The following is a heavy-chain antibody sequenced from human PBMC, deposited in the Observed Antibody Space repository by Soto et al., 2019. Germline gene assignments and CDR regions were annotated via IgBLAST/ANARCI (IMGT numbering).Heavy chain of an antibody. Sequence: PSEPLCLTCTVSGGSISSSGYYWGWIRQPPGKGLEWIGSIYYSGSTYYNPSLKSRVTISVDTSKNQFSLKLSSVTAADTAVYYCAAIGGDYGDPNFDYWGQGTLVTVSS. CDR3: AAIGGDYGDPNFDY. CDR2: IYYSGST. D-gene: IGHD4-17*01. J-gene: IGHJ4*02. V-gene: IGHV4-39*01. CDR1: GGSISSSGYY.